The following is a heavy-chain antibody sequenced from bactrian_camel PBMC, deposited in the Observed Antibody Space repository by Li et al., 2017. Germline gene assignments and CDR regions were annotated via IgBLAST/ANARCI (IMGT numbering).Heavy chain of an antibody. D-gene: IGHD1*01. CDR1: SSAF. J-gene: IGHJ4*01. CDR3: AASPCRRYMAYASPAEYRY. V-gene: IGHV3S54*01. CDR2: IYTEGGDT. Sequence: HVQLVESGGGSVHTGGSLTLSCAPSSSAFMGWFRQAPGKEREGVASIYTEGGDTSYAASVKDRFTISQDNAKRTLYLVMNSLKPEDTAMYYCAASPCRRYMAYASPAEYRYWGQGTQVTVS.